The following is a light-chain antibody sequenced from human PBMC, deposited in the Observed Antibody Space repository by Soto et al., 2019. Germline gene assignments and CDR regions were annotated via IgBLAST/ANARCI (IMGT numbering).Light chain of an antibody. J-gene: IGLJ2*01. CDR2: EVN. CDR3: SSYTSSTTLL. CDR1: SSDVGGYNY. V-gene: IGLV2-14*01. Sequence: QSALTQPASVSGSPGQSITISCTGTSSDVGGYNYVSWYQQHPGKAPKLMIYEVNNRPSGVSNRFSGSKSGNTASLTISGLQAEGEADYYCSSYTSSTTLLFGGGTKLTVL.